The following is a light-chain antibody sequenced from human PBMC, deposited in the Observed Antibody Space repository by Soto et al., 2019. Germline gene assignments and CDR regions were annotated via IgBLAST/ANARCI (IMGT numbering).Light chain of an antibody. Sequence: DIQMTQSPSTLSASVGDRVTITCRASQSISSWLAWYQQKPGKAPKLLIYDASSLESGVPSRFSGSGSGTEFTLPTRSLHPDSFATYYCQQYNSYSITFVQATRLEIK. CDR1: QSISSW. CDR2: DAS. J-gene: IGKJ5*01. V-gene: IGKV1-5*01. CDR3: QQYNSYSIT.